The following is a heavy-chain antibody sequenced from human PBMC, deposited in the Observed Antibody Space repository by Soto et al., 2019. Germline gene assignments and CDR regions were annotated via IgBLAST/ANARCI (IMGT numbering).Heavy chain of an antibody. V-gene: IGHV3-66*01. CDR1: GFTVSSNY. CDR3: ARTDAGRSSGWLFDH. CDR2: MYTSGRT. J-gene: IGHJ4*02. D-gene: IGHD6-19*01. Sequence: GGSLSLSCAVSGFTVSSNYMTWVRQPPGKGLEWVSVMYTSGRTYYGDSVKGRVTISRDNSKNTLYLQMNSLRVEDTAVYYCARTDAGRSSGWLFDHWGQGTLVTVSS.